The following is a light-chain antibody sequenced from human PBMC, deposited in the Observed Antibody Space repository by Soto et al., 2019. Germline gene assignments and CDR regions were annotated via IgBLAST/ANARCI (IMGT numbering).Light chain of an antibody. CDR3: QQLNSYPRT. CDR2: AAS. J-gene: IGKJ1*01. CDR1: QGIRSF. Sequence: DIQLTQSPSFLSASVGDRVTITCRASQGIRSFLAWYQQKPGKAPKLLIYAASTLQSAVPSRFSGSGSGTEFTLTISSLQPEDFATYYGQQLNSYPRTFGQGTKVEIK. V-gene: IGKV1-9*01.